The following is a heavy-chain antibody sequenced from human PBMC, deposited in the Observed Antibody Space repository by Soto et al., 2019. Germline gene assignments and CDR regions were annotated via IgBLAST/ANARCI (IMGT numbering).Heavy chain of an antibody. CDR2: ISWNSGSI. CDR1: GFTFDDYA. V-gene: IGHV3-9*01. D-gene: IGHD3-22*01. Sequence: EVQLVESGGGLVQPGRSLRLSCAASGFTFDDYAMHWVRQAPGKGLEWVSGISWNSGSIGYADSVKGRFTISRDNAXDSLYLQMNSLRAEDTALYYCARGEGSSGYYSLFDYWGQGTLVTVSS. J-gene: IGHJ4*02. CDR3: ARGEGSSGYYSLFDY.